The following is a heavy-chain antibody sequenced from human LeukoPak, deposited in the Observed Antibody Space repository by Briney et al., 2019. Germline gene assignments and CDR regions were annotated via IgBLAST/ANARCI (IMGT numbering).Heavy chain of an antibody. CDR2: IKQDGSEK. CDR1: GFSFSVYA. CDR3: ARHIGTYYDY. J-gene: IGHJ4*02. Sequence: PGGSLRLSCAASGFSFSVYAMSWVHQAPGKGLEWVANIKQDGSEKYYVDSVKGRFTISRDNAKNSLYLQMNSLRAEDTAVYYCARHIGTYYDYWGQGTLVTVSS. D-gene: IGHD2-21*01. V-gene: IGHV3-7*01.